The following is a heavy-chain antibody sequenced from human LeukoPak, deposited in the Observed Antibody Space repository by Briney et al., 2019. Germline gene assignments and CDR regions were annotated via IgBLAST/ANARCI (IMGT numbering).Heavy chain of an antibody. CDR3: ARDRGAAARLVNWFDP. CDR2: INPNSGDT. Sequence: ASVKVSCKASGYTFTSYHMHWVRQAPGQGLEWMGWINPNSGDTNYAQKFQGRVTMTRDTSISTAYMELSRLRSDDTALYYCARDRGAAARLVNWFDPWGQGTLVTVSS. J-gene: IGHJ5*02. CDR1: GYTFTSYH. D-gene: IGHD6-6*01. V-gene: IGHV1-2*02.